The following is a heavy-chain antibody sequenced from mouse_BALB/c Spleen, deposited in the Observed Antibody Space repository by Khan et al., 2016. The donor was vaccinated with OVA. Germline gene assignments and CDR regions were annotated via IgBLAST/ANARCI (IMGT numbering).Heavy chain of an antibody. CDR1: GYTFTNDG. J-gene: IGHJ4*01. D-gene: IGHD1-1*01. Sequence: IQLVQSGPELKKPGETVKISCKASGYTFTNDGMNWVKQAPGKGLKWMGWINTYTGEPTYADDFKGRFAFSLETSASTAYLQINNLKNEDTATYFCARPPYVSYVLVYWGQGTSVNVSA. CDR3: ARPPYVSYVLVY. V-gene: IGHV9-3-1*01. CDR2: INTYTGEP.